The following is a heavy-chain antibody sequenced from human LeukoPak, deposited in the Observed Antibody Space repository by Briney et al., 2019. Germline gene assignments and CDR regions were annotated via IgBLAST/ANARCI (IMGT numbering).Heavy chain of an antibody. CDR3: ARDDLLGFLEWFMFDP. Sequence: PGGSLRLSCAASGFTFSSYSMNWVRQAPGKGLEWVSYISSSSSTIYYADSVKGRFTISRDNAKNSLYLQMNSLRAEDTAVYYCARDDLLGFLEWFMFDPWGQGTLVTVSS. CDR2: ISSSSSTI. V-gene: IGHV3-48*01. CDR1: GFTFSSYS. J-gene: IGHJ5*02. D-gene: IGHD3-3*01.